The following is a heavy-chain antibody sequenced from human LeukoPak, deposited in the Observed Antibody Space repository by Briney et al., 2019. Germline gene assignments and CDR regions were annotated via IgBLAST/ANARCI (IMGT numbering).Heavy chain of an antibody. CDR1: GFTFSSYG. V-gene: IGHV3-23*01. Sequence: GRSLRLSCAASGFTFSSYGMHWVRQAPGKGLEWVSAISGGGETTFYTGSVKGRFTVSRDNSRNTVYLQMNSLRAEDTAMYYCAKTAIDTTYFVSWGQGTLVTVSS. CDR2: ISGGGETT. J-gene: IGHJ4*02. D-gene: IGHD2/OR15-2a*01. CDR3: AKTAIDTTYFVS.